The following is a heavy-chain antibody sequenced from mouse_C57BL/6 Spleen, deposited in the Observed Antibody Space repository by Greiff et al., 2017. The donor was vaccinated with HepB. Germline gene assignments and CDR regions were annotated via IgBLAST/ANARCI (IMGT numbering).Heavy chain of an antibody. CDR3: ARVGCGSSWDPSMDY. D-gene: IGHD1-1*01. J-gene: IGHJ4*01. CDR1: GYTFTSYW. CDR2: IHPNSGST. V-gene: IGHV1-64*01. Sequence: VQLQQSGAELVKPGASVKLSCKASGYTFTSYWMHWVKQRPGQGLEWIGMIHPNSGSTNYNEKFKSKATLTVDKSSSTAYMQLSSLTSEDSAVYYCARVGCGSSWDPSMDYWGQGTSVTVSS.